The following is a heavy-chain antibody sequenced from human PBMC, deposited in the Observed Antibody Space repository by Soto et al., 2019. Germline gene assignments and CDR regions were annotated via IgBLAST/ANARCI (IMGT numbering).Heavy chain of an antibody. D-gene: IGHD3-22*01. CDR2: ISAYNGNT. V-gene: IGHV1-18*01. J-gene: IGHJ6*02. Sequence: ASVKVSCKASGYTLTSYGISWVRQAPGQGLEWMGWISAYNGNTNYAQKLQGRVTMTTDTSTSTAYMELRSLRSDVTAVYYCARDTTAYYYESSPYPLDVWGQGTTVTVSS. CDR3: ARDTTAYYYESSPYPLDV. CDR1: GYTLTSYG.